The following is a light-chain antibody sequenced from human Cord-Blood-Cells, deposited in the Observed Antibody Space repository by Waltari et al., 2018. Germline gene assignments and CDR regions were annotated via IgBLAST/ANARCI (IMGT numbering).Light chain of an antibody. J-gene: IGLJ3*02. CDR2: DFS. CDR3: SSYASSYTWL. Sequence: QSALTQPRSVSGSPGQSVTISCTGTSSDVGGYNSVSWYQQHPGKAPKLMIYDFSNRPSGVPDRFSGSKSGNKASLTISGLQAVYEADYYCSSYASSYTWLFGGGTKLTVL. V-gene: IGLV2-11*01. CDR1: SSDVGGYNS.